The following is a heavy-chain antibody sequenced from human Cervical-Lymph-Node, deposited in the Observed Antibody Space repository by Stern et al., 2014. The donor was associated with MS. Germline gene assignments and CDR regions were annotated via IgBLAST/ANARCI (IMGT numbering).Heavy chain of an antibody. D-gene: IGHD1-7*01. CDR2: IYYSGST. V-gene: IGHV4-59*08. J-gene: IGHJ5*02. Sequence: VQLVESGPGLVKPSETLSLTCTVSGGSISSYYWSWIRQPPGKGLEWIGYIYYSGSTNYNPSLKSRVTISVDTSKNQFSLKLSSVTAADTAVYYCARRASETGTTTWFDPWGQGTLVTVSS. CDR1: GGSISSYY. CDR3: ARRASETGTTTWFDP.